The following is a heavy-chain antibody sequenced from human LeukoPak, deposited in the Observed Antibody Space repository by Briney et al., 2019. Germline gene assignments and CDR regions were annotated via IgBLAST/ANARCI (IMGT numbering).Heavy chain of an antibody. V-gene: IGHV3-33*06. J-gene: IGHJ4*02. CDR3: AKDAERGFDCSNSLEK. CDR2: IWNDGSSQ. CDR1: KFTFSHYG. D-gene: IGHD4-11*01. Sequence: TGGSLRLSCAASKFTFSHYGMHWVRQAPGKGLEWVAVIWNDGSSQYYADSVKGRFTVSRDNSQKTLYLQMNSLRPEDTAVYYCAKDAERGFDCSNSLEKWGQGTLVTVSS.